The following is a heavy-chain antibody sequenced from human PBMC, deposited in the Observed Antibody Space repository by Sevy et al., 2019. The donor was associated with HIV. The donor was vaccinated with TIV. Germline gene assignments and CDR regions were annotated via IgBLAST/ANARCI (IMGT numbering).Heavy chain of an antibody. D-gene: IGHD3-10*01. CDR3: ASHAKFDYGPLLDY. CDR2: INPNSGAT. Sequence: ASVKVSCKASGYTFTDYYMHWVRQAPGQGLEWMGWINPNSGATAYAPTLQGRVTVTRDTSMSTAYMELTRLRSDDTAVYYCASHAKFDYGPLLDYWGQGTLVTVSS. CDR1: GYTFTDYY. J-gene: IGHJ4*02. V-gene: IGHV1-2*02.